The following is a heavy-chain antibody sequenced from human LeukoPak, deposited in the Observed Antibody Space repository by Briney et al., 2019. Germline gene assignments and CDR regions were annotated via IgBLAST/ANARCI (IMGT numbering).Heavy chain of an antibody. CDR3: ARSTPPFYYFDY. CDR2: IYYSGST. Sequence: SETLSLTCTVSGGSISSYYWSWIRQPPGKGVEWIGYIYYSGSTNYNPSLKSRVTISVDTSKNQFSLKLSSVTAADTAVYYCARSTPPFYYFDYWGQGTLVTVSS. J-gene: IGHJ4*02. CDR1: GGSISSYY. V-gene: IGHV4-59*01. D-gene: IGHD2-15*01.